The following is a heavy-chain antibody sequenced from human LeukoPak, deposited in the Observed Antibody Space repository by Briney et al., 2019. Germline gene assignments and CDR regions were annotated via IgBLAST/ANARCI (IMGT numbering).Heavy chain of an antibody. CDR3: ARYCSGGSCYSGLDY. CDR2: VTGSADRT. V-gene: IGHV3-23*01. D-gene: IGHD2-15*01. J-gene: IGHJ4*02. CDR1: GFTFSNYV. Sequence: PGGSLRLSCTASGFTFSNYVMTWVRQAPGKGLEWVSTVTGSADRTYYADSVKGRFTISRDNSKNTLYLQMNSLRAEDTAVYYCARYCSGGSCYSGLDYWGQGTLVTVSS.